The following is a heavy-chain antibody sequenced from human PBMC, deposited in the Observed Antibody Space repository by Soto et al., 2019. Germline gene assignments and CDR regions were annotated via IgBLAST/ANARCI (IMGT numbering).Heavy chain of an antibody. CDR3: ARRPQPTRGIHWYFDL. D-gene: IGHD1-26*01. CDR1: GFTFNTYG. V-gene: IGHV3-30*03. CDR2: ISYDGINK. J-gene: IGHJ2*01. Sequence: QVQLVESGGGVVQPGRSLGLSCAASGFTFNTYGMHWVRQAPGKGLEWVAAISYDGINKYYVDSVKGRFTISTDNSKNTLYVQMNSLRAEDTALYYCARRPQPTRGIHWYFDLWGRGILVTVSS.